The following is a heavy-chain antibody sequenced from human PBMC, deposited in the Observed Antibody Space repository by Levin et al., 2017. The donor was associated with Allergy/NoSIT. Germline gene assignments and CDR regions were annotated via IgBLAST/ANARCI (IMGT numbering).Heavy chain of an antibody. CDR2: IYYTGST. Sequence: TSETLSLTCIVSGGSINNYHWSWIRQPPGKGLEWIGYIYYTGSTNYNPSLKSRVTMSVDTSKNQFSLTLNSVTAADTAVYYCARDRVVASSGTYYYYGMAVWGQGTTVTVSS. CDR3: ARDRVVASSGTYYYYGMAV. J-gene: IGHJ6*01. CDR1: GGSINNYH. D-gene: IGHD2-15*01. V-gene: IGHV4-59*01.